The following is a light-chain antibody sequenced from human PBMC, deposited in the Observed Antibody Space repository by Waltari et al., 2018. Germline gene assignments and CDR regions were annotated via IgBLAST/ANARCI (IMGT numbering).Light chain of an antibody. CDR2: GAS. CDR3: QQYGSSLWT. Sequence: EIVLTQSPGTLSLSPGERATLSCSASQSVSSSYLAWYQPNTGQAPRPLIYGASSRATGIPDRFSSRGSGTDFALTISRLEPEDVAVYYCQQYGSSLWTFGQGTKVEIK. V-gene: IGKV3-20*01. J-gene: IGKJ1*01. CDR1: QSVSSSY.